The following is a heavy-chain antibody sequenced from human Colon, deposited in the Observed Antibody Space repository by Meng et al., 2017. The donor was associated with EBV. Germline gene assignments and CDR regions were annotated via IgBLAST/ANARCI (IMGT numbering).Heavy chain of an antibody. Sequence: HGQLQEAGPGLVKPSGTLSRTCGVSGVSISSNIRWTWVRQPPGKGLEWIGDIDDSGSTNYNPSLNSRISISLDKSKNHFSLKVNSVTAADTAVYYCARGKQDAWELLAYWGQGALVTVSS. CDR3: ARGKQDAWELLAY. CDR1: GVSISSNIR. J-gene: IGHJ4*02. D-gene: IGHD1-26*01. CDR2: IDDSGST. V-gene: IGHV4-4*02.